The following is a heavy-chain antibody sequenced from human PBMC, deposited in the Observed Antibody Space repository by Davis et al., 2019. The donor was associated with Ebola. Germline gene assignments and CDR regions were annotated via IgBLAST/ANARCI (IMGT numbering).Heavy chain of an antibody. Sequence: GESLKISCAASGFTFIYYYMSWIRQAPGMGLEWISYISSSGSTIYYAVSVKGRFTISRDNSKNKLYLQMNSLRAEDTAVYYCARDHRRVGATERYFDYWGQGTLVTVSS. CDR1: GFTFIYYY. J-gene: IGHJ4*02. V-gene: IGHV3-11*01. D-gene: IGHD1-26*01. CDR3: ARDHRRVGATERYFDY. CDR2: ISSSGSTI.